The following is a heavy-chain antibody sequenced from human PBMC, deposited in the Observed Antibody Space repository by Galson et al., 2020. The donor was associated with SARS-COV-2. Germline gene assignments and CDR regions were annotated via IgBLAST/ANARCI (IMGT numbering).Heavy chain of an antibody. D-gene: IGHD1-20*01. Sequence: KISCKASGGTFSSYAISWVRQAPGQGLEWMGGIIPIFGTANYAQKFQGRVTITADESTSTAYMELSSLRSEDTAVYYCASEVITGTTPYYYYGMDVWGQGTTVTVSS. V-gene: IGHV1-69*01. CDR1: GGTFSSYA. CDR3: ASEVITGTTPYYYYGMDV. CDR2: IIPIFGTA. J-gene: IGHJ6*02.